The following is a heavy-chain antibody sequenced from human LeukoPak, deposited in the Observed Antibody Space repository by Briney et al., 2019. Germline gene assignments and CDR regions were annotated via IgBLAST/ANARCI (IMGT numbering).Heavy chain of an antibody. CDR2: ISYDGSNK. D-gene: IGHD1-20*01. CDR3: ARKKGGITRWFDP. Sequence: GGSLRLSCAASGFTFSSYGMHWVRQAPGKGLEWVAVISYDGSNKYYADSVKGRFTISRDNSKNTLYLQMNSLRAEDTAVYYCARKKGGITRWFDPWGQGTLVTVSS. J-gene: IGHJ5*02. V-gene: IGHV3-30*03. CDR1: GFTFSSYG.